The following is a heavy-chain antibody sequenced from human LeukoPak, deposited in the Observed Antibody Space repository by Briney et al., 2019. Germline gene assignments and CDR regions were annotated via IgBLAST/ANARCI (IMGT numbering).Heavy chain of an antibody. J-gene: IGHJ5*02. CDR1: GFTFSSYS. CDR2: ISSSSSTI. Sequence: GGSLRLSCAASGFTFSSYSMNWVRQAPGKGLEWVSYISSSSSTIYYADSVKGRFTISRDNAKNSLYLQMNSLRAEDTAVYYCARDPYYYGSGSQNRWGQGTLVTVSS. CDR3: ARDPYYYGSGSQNR. D-gene: IGHD3-10*01. V-gene: IGHV3-48*04.